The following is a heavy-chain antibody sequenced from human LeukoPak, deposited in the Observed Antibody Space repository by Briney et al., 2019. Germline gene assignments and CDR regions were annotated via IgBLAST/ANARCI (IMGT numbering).Heavy chain of an antibody. Sequence: KASQTLSLTCAISGDSVSSNSAAWNWIRQSPSRGLEWLGRTYYRSKWYNDYAVSVKSRITINPDTSKNQFSLKLSSVTAADTAVYYCRGYRSLYYYGMDVWGQGTTVTVSS. D-gene: IGHD5-18*01. V-gene: IGHV6-1*01. CDR1: GDSVSSNSAA. J-gene: IGHJ6*02. CDR2: TYYRSKWYN. CDR3: RGYRSLYYYGMDV.